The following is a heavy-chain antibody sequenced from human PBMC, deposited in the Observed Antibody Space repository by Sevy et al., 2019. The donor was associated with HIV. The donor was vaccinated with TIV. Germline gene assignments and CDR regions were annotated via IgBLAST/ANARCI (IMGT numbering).Heavy chain of an antibody. Sequence: GGSLRLSCLASGFTFSDYYMSWIRQAPGKGLEWVSYISTGSTYTNYADSVKGRFTVSRDNSENSLYLQMNSLRAEDTAVYYCARVRYNYGSYYFDYWGQGTLVTVSS. CDR1: GFTFSDYY. V-gene: IGHV3-11*06. CDR2: ISTGSTYT. J-gene: IGHJ4*02. D-gene: IGHD5-18*01. CDR3: ARVRYNYGSYYFDY.